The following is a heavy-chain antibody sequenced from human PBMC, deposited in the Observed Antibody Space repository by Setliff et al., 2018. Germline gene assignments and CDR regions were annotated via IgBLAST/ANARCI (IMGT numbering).Heavy chain of an antibody. CDR1: GFSAASGFTFSSSG. Sequence: SGGSLRLSCAASGFSAASGFTFSSSGMHWVRQASGKGLEWVGRIRRNADNRAPIYAASVKGRFTISRDDSKNTAYLQMNSLKIEDTAVYYCAGAGGNSDYFDYWGQGTLVTVSS. CDR3: AGAGGNSDYFDY. CDR2: IRRNADNRAP. V-gene: IGHV3-73*01. D-gene: IGHD2-21*02. J-gene: IGHJ4*02.